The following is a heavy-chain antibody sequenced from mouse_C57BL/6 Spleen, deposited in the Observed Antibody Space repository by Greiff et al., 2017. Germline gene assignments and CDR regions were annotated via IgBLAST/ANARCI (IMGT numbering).Heavy chain of an antibody. V-gene: IGHV14-4*01. CDR3: TTPLEAWFAY. Sequence: VQLQQSGAELVRPGASVKLSCTASGFNIKDDYMHWVKQRPEQGLEWIGWIDPENGDTEYASKFQGKATITADTSSNTAYLQLSSLTSEDTAVYYCTTPLEAWFAYWGQGTLVTVSA. J-gene: IGHJ3*01. CDR2: IDPENGDT. CDR1: GFNIKDDY.